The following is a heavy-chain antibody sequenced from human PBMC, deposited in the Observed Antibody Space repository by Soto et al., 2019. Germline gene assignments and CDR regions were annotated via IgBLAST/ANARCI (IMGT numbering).Heavy chain of an antibody. J-gene: IGHJ5*02. D-gene: IGHD6-19*01. CDR1: GYSFTSYY. CDR2: INASSGNT. V-gene: IGHV1-46*01. CDR3: ARESEQWLSDNWFDP. Sequence: GTSVKVSCKASGYSFTSYYMHWVRQAPGQGLEWMGRINASSGNTSYAQKFQGRVTITRDTSTSTAYMELSSLRSEDTAVYYCARESEQWLSDNWFDPWGQGTLVTVSS.